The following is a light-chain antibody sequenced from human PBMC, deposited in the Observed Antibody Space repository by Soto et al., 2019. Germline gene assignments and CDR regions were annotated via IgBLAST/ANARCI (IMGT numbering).Light chain of an antibody. V-gene: IGLV2-14*01. CDR3: SSYTSSSTLYV. CDR2: EVS. Sequence: ALTQPASVSGSPGQSITISCTGTSSDVGGYNYVAWYQQHPGKAPKLMIYEVSNRPSGVSNRFSGSKSGNTASLTISGLQAEDEADYYCSSYTSSSTLYVFGTGTKVTVL. J-gene: IGLJ1*01. CDR1: SSDVGGYNY.